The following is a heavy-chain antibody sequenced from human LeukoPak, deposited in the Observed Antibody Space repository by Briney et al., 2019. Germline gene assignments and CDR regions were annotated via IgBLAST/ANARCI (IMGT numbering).Heavy chain of an antibody. D-gene: IGHD2/OR15-2a*01. CDR3: ARDKNPTVFDY. J-gene: IGHJ4*02. V-gene: IGHV1-2*02. CDR1: GYTFTAYY. CDR2: INPNTADT. Sequence: ASVKVSCKASGYTFTAYYIHWVRQAPGQGLEWMGWINPNTADTGSAQKLQGRVTMTRDTSIGTAYLELSSLRSDDTAVYFCARDKNPTVFDYWGQGTLVTVSS.